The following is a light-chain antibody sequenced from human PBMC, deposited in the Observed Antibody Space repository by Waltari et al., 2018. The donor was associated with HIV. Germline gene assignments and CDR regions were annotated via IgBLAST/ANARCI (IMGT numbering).Light chain of an antibody. V-gene: IGLV1-44*01. Sequence: QSVLTQPPSASGTPGKRVTISCSGSSSNIGSKSVNWFQQVPGTARKLLMYSDNQLPSAVPYRCSGSKSGTSASLAISGLQSEDEADYDCAAWDDSLDAWVFGGGTRLTVL. J-gene: IGLJ3*02. CDR1: SSNIGSKS. CDR3: AAWDDSLDAWV. CDR2: SDN.